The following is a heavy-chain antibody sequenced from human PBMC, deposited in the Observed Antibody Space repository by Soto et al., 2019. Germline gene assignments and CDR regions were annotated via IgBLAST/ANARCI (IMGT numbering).Heavy chain of an antibody. CDR2: IYYSGST. J-gene: IGHJ6*02. CDR1: GGSISSGGYY. CDR3: ARDQRWLQATQYYYGMDV. D-gene: IGHD5-12*01. Sequence: QVQLQESGPGLVKPSQTLSLTCTVSGGSISSGGYYWSWIRQHPGKGLEWIGYIYYSGSTYYNPSLKRRVTISVDTSKNPFSLKRSSVTAADTAVYYCARDQRWLQATQYYYGMDVWGQGTTVTVSS. V-gene: IGHV4-31*03.